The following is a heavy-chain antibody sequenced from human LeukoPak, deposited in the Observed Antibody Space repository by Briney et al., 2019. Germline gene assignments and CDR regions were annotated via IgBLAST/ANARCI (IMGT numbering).Heavy chain of an antibody. V-gene: IGHV4-34*01. CDR3: ASPGLIAVAGTRPHNGFDP. Sequence: SHTLSLTCAVYGPSSRGDYWGSIRQPPGKGLEWIGEITHSASTNYNPSLKSRVTISVDTSKNQFSLKLSSVTAADTAVYYCASPGLIAVAGTRPHNGFDPWGQGTLVTVSS. D-gene: IGHD6-19*01. CDR1: GPSSRGDY. J-gene: IGHJ5*02. CDR2: ITHSAST.